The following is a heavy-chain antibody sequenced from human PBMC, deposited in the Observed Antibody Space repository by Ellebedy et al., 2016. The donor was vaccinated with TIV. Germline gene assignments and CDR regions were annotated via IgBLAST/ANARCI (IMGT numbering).Heavy chain of an antibody. Sequence: MPSETLSLTCTVSGGSISSYYWSWIRQPPGKGLEWIGYIYYSGSTNYNPSLKSRVTISVDTSKNQFSLKLSSVTAADTAVYYCARVDLTGYPMYYFDYWGQGTLVTVSS. J-gene: IGHJ4*02. CDR1: GGSISSYY. CDR2: IYYSGST. D-gene: IGHD3-9*01. CDR3: ARVDLTGYPMYYFDY. V-gene: IGHV4-59*01.